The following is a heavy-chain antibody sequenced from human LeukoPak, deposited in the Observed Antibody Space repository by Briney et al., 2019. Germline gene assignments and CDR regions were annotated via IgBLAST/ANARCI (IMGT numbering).Heavy chain of an antibody. CDR2: FHNSGTS. CDR3: ARDPGYRSSTSCYGGIDP. J-gene: IGHJ5*02. Sequence: SETLCLTCTVSDDSISDYYRGWIRQPPGKGLEWIGYFHNSGTSTYNPSLKSRVTISADTSKNQFPLKLSSVTAADTAVYYCARDPGYRSSTSCYGGIDPWGQGTLVTVSS. D-gene: IGHD2-2*01. CDR1: DDSISDYY. V-gene: IGHV4-59*12.